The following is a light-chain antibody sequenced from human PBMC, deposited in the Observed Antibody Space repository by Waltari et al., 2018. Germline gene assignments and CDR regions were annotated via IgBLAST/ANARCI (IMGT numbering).Light chain of an antibody. Sequence: QSALTQPPSASGSPGQSVTIPCTGTASDVGGYRYVSWCQQHPSKAPKLIIFDVSKRPSGVPDRFSGSKSGNTASLTVSGLQAEDEADYYCSSYAGSNNYVFGTGTKVTVL. V-gene: IGLV2-8*01. CDR2: DVS. J-gene: IGLJ1*01. CDR1: ASDVGGYRY. CDR3: SSYAGSNNYV.